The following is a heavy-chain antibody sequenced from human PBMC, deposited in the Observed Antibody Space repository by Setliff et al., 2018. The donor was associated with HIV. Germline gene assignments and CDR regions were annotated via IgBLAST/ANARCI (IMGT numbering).Heavy chain of an antibody. D-gene: IGHD3-10*01. CDR2: IIPIFGTA. CDR1: GGTFSSYA. Sequence: ASVKVSCKASGGTFSSYAISWVRQAPGQGLEWMGGIIPIFGTANYAQKFQGRLSFTADASTNTAYMELSSLRSEDTAVFYCGRGKHYSSGSPPLYDSWGQGTLVTVSS. CDR3: GRGKHYSSGSPPLYDS. J-gene: IGHJ4*02. V-gene: IGHV1-69*13.